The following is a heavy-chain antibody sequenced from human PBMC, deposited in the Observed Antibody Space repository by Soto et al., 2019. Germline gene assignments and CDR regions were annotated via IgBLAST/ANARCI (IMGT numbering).Heavy chain of an antibody. D-gene: IGHD2-2*01. V-gene: IGHV1-69*06. J-gene: IGHJ6*02. Sequence: GASVKVSCKASGGTFSSYAISWVRQAPGQGLEWMGGIIPIFGTANYAQKFQGRVTITADKSTSTAYMELSSLRSEDTAVYYCARATGYCSSTSCYDAYYYGMDVWGQGPRSPSP. CDR2: IIPIFGTA. CDR3: ARATGYCSSTSCYDAYYYGMDV. CDR1: GGTFSSYA.